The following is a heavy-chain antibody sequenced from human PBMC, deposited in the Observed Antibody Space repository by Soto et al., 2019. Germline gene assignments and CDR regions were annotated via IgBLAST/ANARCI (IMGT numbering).Heavy chain of an antibody. CDR3: ARDSGTASGYFDP. Sequence: ASVKVSCKTSGYTFSTYTLHWVRQAPGQRLEWMGWIITGNAQTQYSQNFQGRVTITRDTSASTAYMELSNLSIEDTAVYFCARDSGTASGYFDPWGQGTLVTVSS. D-gene: IGHD6-25*01. CDR2: IITGNAQT. V-gene: IGHV1-3*04. J-gene: IGHJ5*02. CDR1: GYTFSTYT.